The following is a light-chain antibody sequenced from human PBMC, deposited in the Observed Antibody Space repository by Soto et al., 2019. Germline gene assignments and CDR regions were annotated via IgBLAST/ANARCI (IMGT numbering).Light chain of an antibody. CDR1: QHVSSN. Sequence: EIVXTXXXXTLSVSPGERATLSCRASQHVSSNFAWYRQKPGQAPTLLIYGASTRATGIPARFSGSGSGTEFTLTFSSLQAKDFAVYYCQQYNNWPYTFGQGTKLEIK. V-gene: IGKV3-15*01. J-gene: IGKJ2*01. CDR2: GAS. CDR3: QQYNNWPYT.